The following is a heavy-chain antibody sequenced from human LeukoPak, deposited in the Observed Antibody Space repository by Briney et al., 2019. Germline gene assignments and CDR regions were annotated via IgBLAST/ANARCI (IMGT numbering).Heavy chain of an antibody. V-gene: IGHV4-34*01. CDR3: ARGPPVGDYYDSSGYFY. CDR2: INHSGST. J-gene: IGHJ4*02. Sequence: SETLSLTCAVYGGSFSGYYWSWIRQPPGKGLEWIGEINHSGSTNHNPSLKSRVTISVDTSKNQFSLKLSSVTAADTAVYYCARGPPVGDYYDSSGYFYWGQGTLVTVSS. D-gene: IGHD3-22*01. CDR1: GGSFSGYY.